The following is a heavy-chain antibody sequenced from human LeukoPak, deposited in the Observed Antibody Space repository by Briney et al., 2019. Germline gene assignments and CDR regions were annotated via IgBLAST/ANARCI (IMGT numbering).Heavy chain of an antibody. CDR1: GYIFTSYG. J-gene: IGHJ4*02. CDR2: ISTYNGNT. D-gene: IGHD1-26*01. CDR3: ASLSGSYLSDY. Sequence: SVKVSCKSSGYIFTSYGISGVRQAPGQGLEWMGWISTYNGNTNYAQKLQGRVTMTTDTSTSKAYMELRSLRSDDTAVYYCASLSGSYLSDYWGQGTLVTVSS. V-gene: IGHV1-18*01.